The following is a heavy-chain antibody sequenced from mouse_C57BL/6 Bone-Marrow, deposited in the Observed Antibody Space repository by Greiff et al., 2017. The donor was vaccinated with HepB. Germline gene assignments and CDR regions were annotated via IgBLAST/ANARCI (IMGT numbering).Heavy chain of an antibody. Sequence: EVQRVESGGDLVKPGGSLKLSCAASGFTFSSYGMSWVRQTPDKRLEWVATISSGGSYTYYPDSVKGRFTISRDNAKNTLYLQMSSLKSEDTAMYYCARQSGTGTAMDYWGQGTSVTVSS. J-gene: IGHJ4*01. CDR3: ARQSGTGTAMDY. CDR1: GFTFSSYG. CDR2: ISSGGSYT. D-gene: IGHD4-1*01. V-gene: IGHV5-6*01.